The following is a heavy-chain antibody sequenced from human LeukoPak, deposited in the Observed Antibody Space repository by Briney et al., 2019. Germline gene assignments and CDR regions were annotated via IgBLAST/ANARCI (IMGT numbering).Heavy chain of an antibody. CDR2: MNPNSGNT. CDR3: ARDHDAFDI. CDR1: GYTFTSYD. J-gene: IGHJ3*02. Sequence: ASVKVSCKASGYTFTSYDINWVRQATGQGLEWMGWMNPNSGNTGYAQKFQGRVTMTRDTSTSTVYMELSSLRSEDTAVYYCARDHDAFDIWGQGTMVTVSS. V-gene: IGHV1-8*01.